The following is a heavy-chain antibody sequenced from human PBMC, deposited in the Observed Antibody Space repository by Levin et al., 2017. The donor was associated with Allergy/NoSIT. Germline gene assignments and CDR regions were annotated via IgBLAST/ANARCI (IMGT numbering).Heavy chain of an antibody. CDR3: ARNRIIVSGGNDYYYGMDV. CDR2: INYRGVT. J-gene: IGHJ6*02. CDR1: GGSVSSGTYY. D-gene: IGHD5/OR15-5a*01. V-gene: IGHV4-61*01. Sequence: SSETLSLTCSVSGGSVSSGTYYWSWIRRPPGKGLEWIGHINYRGVTKYNPSLKSRVTISVDTSKNEFSLKVTSVTPADTAVYYCARNRIIVSGGNDYYYGMDVWGQGTTVTVSS.